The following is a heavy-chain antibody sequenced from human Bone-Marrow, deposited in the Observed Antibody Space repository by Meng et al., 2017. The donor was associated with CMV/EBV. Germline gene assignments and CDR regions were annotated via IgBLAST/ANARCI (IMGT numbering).Heavy chain of an antibody. Sequence: ASGFTFSDYAMHWVRQAPGKGLEWVVVISYDGNNKYYADSVKGRFTISRDNSKNTLYLQMNSLRAEDTAVYYCAKGRGWLQGGYSDNWGQGTLVTVSS. CDR3: AKGRGWLQGGYSDN. D-gene: IGHD5-24*01. J-gene: IGHJ4*02. CDR1: GFTFSDYA. V-gene: IGHV3-30-3*01. CDR2: ISYDGNNK.